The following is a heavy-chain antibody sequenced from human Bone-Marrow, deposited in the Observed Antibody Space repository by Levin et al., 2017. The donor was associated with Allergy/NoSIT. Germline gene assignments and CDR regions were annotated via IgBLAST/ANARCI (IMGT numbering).Heavy chain of an antibody. CDR2: IGGSGEDP. Sequence: GESLKISCVASGFPFSNYAMGWVRQAPGKGLEWVSYIGGSGEDPHYADAVKGRFTISRDNSKNTLYLQMNSLRVEDTAIYYCAKEPSRNDAYWGQGTLVTVSS. J-gene: IGHJ4*02. CDR3: AKEPSRNDAY. V-gene: IGHV3-23*01. CDR1: GFPFSNYA. D-gene: IGHD1-1*01.